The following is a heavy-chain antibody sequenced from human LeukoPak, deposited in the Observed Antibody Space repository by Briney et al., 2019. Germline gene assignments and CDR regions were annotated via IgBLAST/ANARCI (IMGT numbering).Heavy chain of an antibody. CDR2: ISSSSSYI. CDR3: ARGLWFGELGYDY. Sequence: GGSLRLSCAASGFTFSSYSMNWVRQAPGKGLEWVSSISSSSSYIYYADSMKGRFTISRDNAKSSLYLEMNSLRAEDTAVYYCARGLWFGELGYDYWGQGTLVTVSS. CDR1: GFTFSSYS. J-gene: IGHJ4*02. V-gene: IGHV3-21*01. D-gene: IGHD3-10*01.